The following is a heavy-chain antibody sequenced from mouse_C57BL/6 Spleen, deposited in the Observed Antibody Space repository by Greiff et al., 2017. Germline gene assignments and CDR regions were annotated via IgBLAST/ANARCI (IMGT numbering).Heavy chain of an antibody. J-gene: IGHJ2*01. CDR3: ARDKGTTGTGYYFDY. V-gene: IGHV5-4*01. CDR1: GFTFSSYA. Sequence: EVKVEESGGGLVKPGGSLKLSCAASGFTFSSYAMSWVRQTPEKRLEWVATISDGGSYTYYPDNVKGRFTISRDNAKNNLYLQMSHLKSEDTAMYYCARDKGTTGTGYYFDYWGQGTTLTVSS. D-gene: IGHD4-1*02. CDR2: ISDGGSYT.